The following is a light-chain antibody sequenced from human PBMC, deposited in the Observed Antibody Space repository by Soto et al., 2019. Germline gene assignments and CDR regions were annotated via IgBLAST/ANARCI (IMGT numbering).Light chain of an antibody. J-gene: IGKJ2*01. V-gene: IGKV1-39*01. Sequence: DIQMTQSPSSLSASVGDRVTITCRASQNINSYLNWYQQKPGKAPNLLIYAAATFQSGVPSRFSGSGSGTDFTLTISSLQPEDFATYYCQQSYTTPMYTFGQGTKLEIK. CDR1: QNINSY. CDR2: AAA. CDR3: QQSYTTPMYT.